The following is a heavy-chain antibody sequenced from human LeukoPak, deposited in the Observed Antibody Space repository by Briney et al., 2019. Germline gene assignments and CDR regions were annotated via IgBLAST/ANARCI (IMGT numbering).Heavy chain of an antibody. CDR2: IDPSVGST. V-gene: IGHV1-46*01. CDR1: GYTFTAYY. Sequence: ASVKVSCKESGYTFTAYYIQWVRQAPGQGLEWMGLIDPSVGSTSNAQKFQGRITMTRDTSTSTVFMELTSLTSEDTAVYYCARNSGSGLDHWGQGALVTVSS. J-gene: IGHJ4*02. D-gene: IGHD1-26*01. CDR3: ARNSGSGLDH.